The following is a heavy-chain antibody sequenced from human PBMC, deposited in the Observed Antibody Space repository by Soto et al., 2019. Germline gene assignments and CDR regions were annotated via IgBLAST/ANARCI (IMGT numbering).Heavy chain of an antibody. V-gene: IGHV3-48*02. D-gene: IGHD4-17*01. Sequence: GGSLRLSCAASGFTFSSYSMNWVLQAPGKGREWVSYISSSSRTIDYAGSVKGRFPTSRDNATHSLYLQMHSLRDEGTAVYYCARPDYGDYLDYGMDVWGQGTTVTVSS. CDR3: ARPDYGDYLDYGMDV. CDR2: ISSSSRTI. CDR1: GFTFSSYS. J-gene: IGHJ6*02.